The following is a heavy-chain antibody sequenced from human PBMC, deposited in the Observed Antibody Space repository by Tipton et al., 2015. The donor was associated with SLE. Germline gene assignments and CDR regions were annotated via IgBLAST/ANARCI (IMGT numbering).Heavy chain of an antibody. D-gene: IGHD2-2*01. CDR1: GGTFSSYA. CDR2: IIPIFGTA. V-gene: IGHV1-69*15. J-gene: IGHJ3*02. Sequence: QLVQSGAEVKKPGSSVKVSCKASGGTFSSYAISWVRHAPGQGLEWMGRIIPIFGTANYAQKFQGRVTITVDESTSTAYMELSSLRSEDTAVYYCARDREYLGLHAFDIWGQGTMVTVSS. CDR3: ARDREYLGLHAFDI.